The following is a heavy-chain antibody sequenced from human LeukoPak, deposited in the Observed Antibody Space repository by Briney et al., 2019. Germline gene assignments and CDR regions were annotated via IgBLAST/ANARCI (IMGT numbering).Heavy chain of an antibody. D-gene: IGHD3-10*01. CDR1: GFTFSSYA. CDR3: ARDRAMVRGVIIHAFFDY. V-gene: IGHV3-30*04. Sequence: PGRSLRLSCAASGFTFSSYAMHWVRQAPGKGLGWVAVISYDGSNKYYADSVKGRFTISRDNSKNTLYLQMNSLRAEDTAVYYCARDRAMVRGVIIHAFFDYWGQGTLVTVSS. CDR2: ISYDGSNK. J-gene: IGHJ4*02.